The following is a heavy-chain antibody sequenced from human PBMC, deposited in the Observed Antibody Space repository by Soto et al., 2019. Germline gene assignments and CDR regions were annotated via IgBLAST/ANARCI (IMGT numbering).Heavy chain of an antibody. J-gene: IGHJ4*02. CDR2: NYYSGTT. CDR3: VREAYIGYGHAIDH. Sequence: SETLSLTCAVSGVSISRYYWSWIRQPPGKGLEWIGYNYYSGTTNYNPSLKSRVTISVNTSKNQFSLRLTSVTAADTAVYYCVREAYIGYGHAIDHWGQGTLVTVSS. V-gene: IGHV4-59*01. CDR1: GVSISRYY. D-gene: IGHD5-12*01.